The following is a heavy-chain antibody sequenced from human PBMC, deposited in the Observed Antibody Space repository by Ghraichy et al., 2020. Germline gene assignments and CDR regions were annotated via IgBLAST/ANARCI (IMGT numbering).Heavy chain of an antibody. CDR2: IYWDDDK. D-gene: IGHD2-2*01. CDR1: DFSLSTSGVG. Sequence: GPTLVKPTQTLTLTCTFSDFSLSTSGVGVGWIRQPPGKAPEWLALIYWDDDKRYSPSLKSRLTITKDTSKDQVVLTMANKDPVDTATYYCAHSNQLLPPYFDYWGQGTLVTVSS. CDR3: AHSNQLLPPYFDY. J-gene: IGHJ4*02. V-gene: IGHV2-5*02.